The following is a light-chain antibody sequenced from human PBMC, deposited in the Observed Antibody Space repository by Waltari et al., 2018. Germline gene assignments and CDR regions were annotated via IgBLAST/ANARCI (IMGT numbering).Light chain of an antibody. CDR1: RSVSAN. J-gene: IGKJ5*01. Sequence: ETVMTHSPATLSVSPGGRATLSCRASRSVSANLAWYQQKPGQPPRLLIYGTSTRAAGVPARFSGSGSETEFTLTISSLQSGDSAVYICQQYNNWPPITFGQGTRLEIK. CDR2: GTS. CDR3: QQYNNWPPIT. V-gene: IGKV3-15*01.